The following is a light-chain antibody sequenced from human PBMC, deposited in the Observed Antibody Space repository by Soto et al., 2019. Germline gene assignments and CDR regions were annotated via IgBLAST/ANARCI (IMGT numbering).Light chain of an antibody. CDR1: SSDIGAYNY. CDR3: SSLTSSSTLYV. Sequence: QSVLTQPASVSGSPGQSITISCAGTSSDIGAYNYVSWYQQHPGKAPKVMISEVSNRPSGVSNRFSGSKSGNTASLTISGLQAEDEADYYCSSLTSSSTLYVFGSGTKVTVL. J-gene: IGLJ1*01. CDR2: EVS. V-gene: IGLV2-14*01.